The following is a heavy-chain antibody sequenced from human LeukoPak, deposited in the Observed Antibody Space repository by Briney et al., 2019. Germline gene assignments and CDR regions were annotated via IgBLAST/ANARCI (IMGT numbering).Heavy chain of an antibody. Sequence: SGGSLRLSCAASGFTFSSYDMHWVRQATGEGLEWVSAIGTAGDTYYPGSVKGRFTISRENAKNSLYLQMNSLRAGDTAVYYCARGELSSGVTAIHDAFDIWGQGTMVTVSS. J-gene: IGHJ3*02. CDR1: GFTFSSYD. CDR2: IGTAGDT. V-gene: IGHV3-13*04. D-gene: IGHD2-21*02. CDR3: ARGELSSGVTAIHDAFDI.